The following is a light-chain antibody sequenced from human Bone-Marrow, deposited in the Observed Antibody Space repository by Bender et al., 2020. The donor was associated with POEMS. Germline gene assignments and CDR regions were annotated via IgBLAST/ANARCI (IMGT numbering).Light chain of an antibody. V-gene: IGLV1-40*01. CDR1: SSNTGSGYD. Sequence: QSVLTQPPSVSGAPGQRVTISCTGSSSNTGSGYDINWYQHLPGTAPKLLIYGYNNRPSGVPDRFSGSKSGTSASLAITGLQAEDEADYYCSSYTRSDTLMFGGGTKLTVL. CDR2: GYN. J-gene: IGLJ3*02. CDR3: SSYTRSDTLM.